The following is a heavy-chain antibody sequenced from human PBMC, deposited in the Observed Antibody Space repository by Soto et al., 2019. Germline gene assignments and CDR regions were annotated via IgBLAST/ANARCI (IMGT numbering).Heavy chain of an antibody. J-gene: IGHJ5*02. Sequence: SGTMYLACTVSGGTMCSGDYSLCWIRQPPGKGLEWIGYIYYSGSTYYNPSLKSRVTISVDTSKNQFSLKLSSVTAADTAVYYCARLSGPPGLLWFGELSSVFLGNNWFDPWGQGTLVTVSS. D-gene: IGHD3-10*01. CDR3: ARLSGPPGLLWFGELSSVFLGNNWFDP. V-gene: IGHV4-30-4*01. CDR1: GGTMCSGDYS. CDR2: IYYSGST.